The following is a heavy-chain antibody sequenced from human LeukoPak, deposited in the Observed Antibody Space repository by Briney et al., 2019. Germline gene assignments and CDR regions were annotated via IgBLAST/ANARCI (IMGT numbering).Heavy chain of an antibody. J-gene: IGHJ4*02. Sequence: GGSLRLSCASSALTFSNYSISWVRQAPGKGLEWVANIKEDGSETYYLASVKARFTISRDNAKNSLFLQMNSLRAEDTAVYYSARRLSSSWHTPHGYWGQGTLVTVSS. CDR1: ALTFSNYS. V-gene: IGHV3-7*01. D-gene: IGHD2-2*01. CDR2: IKEDGSET. CDR3: ARRLSSSWHTPHGY.